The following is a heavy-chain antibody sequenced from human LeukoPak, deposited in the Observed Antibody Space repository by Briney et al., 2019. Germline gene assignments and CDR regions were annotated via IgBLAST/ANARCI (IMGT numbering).Heavy chain of an antibody. V-gene: IGHV1-69*05. D-gene: IGHD3-10*01. CDR3: VRGKRNGYFGATTYYNDFYYMDV. CDR1: GDSFNNFA. J-gene: IGHJ6*03. Sequence: SVKVSCKASGDSFNNFAFSWVRQAPGQGLEWMGGVIAISGTTNYAQRFQGRVTITTDESTNTAYMHLSSLRSEDSALYYCVRGKRNGYFGATTYYNDFYYMDVWGKGTTVTVSS. CDR2: VIAISGTT.